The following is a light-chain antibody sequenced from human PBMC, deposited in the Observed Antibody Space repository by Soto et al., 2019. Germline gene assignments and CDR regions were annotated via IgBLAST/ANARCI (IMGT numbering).Light chain of an antibody. J-gene: IGKJ1*01. CDR2: GAS. V-gene: IGKV3-15*01. CDR1: QSVSSN. CDR3: QQYNNWPPWT. Sequence: EIVMTHSSAPLSVSPCERATVSGIASQSVSSNLAWYQQKPGQAPRLLIYGASTRATGIPARFSGSGSGTEFTLTISSLQSEDFAVYYCQQYNNWPPWTFGQGTKVDIK.